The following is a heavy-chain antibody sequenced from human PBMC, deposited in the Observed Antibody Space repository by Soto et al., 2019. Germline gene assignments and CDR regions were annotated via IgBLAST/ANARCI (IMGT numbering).Heavy chain of an antibody. J-gene: IGHJ5*02. D-gene: IGHD3-3*01. V-gene: IGHV4-34*01. CDR1: GGSFSGYY. CDR3: ARGRDDFWSGYYRRWFDP. CDR2: INHSGSA. Sequence: PSETLSLTCAFYGGSFSGYYWCLIRQPPGKGLEWIWEINHSGSATYNPSLKSRVTISVDTNKNQFSLKLSSVTAADTAVYYCARGRDDFWSGYYRRWFDPWGQGTLVTVS.